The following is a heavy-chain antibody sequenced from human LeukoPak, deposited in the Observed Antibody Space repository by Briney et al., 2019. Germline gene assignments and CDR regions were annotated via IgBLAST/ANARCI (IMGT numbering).Heavy chain of an antibody. V-gene: IGHV4-59*01. CDR1: GGFISSYY. CDR3: ARETAHYYDTSRGWFDP. Sequence: SETLSLTCTVSGGFISSYYWSWIRQPPGKGLEWIGYIYYSGTTNYNPSLKSRVTISVDTSKNQFSLKLSSVTAADTAVYYCARETAHYYDTSRGWFDPWGQGTLVTVSS. CDR2: IYYSGTT. J-gene: IGHJ5*02. D-gene: IGHD3-22*01.